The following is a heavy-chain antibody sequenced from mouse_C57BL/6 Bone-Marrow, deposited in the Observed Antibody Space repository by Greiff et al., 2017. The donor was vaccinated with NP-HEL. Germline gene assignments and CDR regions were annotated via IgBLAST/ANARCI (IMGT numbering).Heavy chain of an antibody. V-gene: IGHV1-81*01. CDR2: IYPRSGNT. CDR3: ARGRYGNYLAWFAY. J-gene: IGHJ3*01. CDR1: GYTFTSYG. Sequence: QVQLQQSGAELARPGASVKLSCKASGYTFTSYGISWVKQRTGQGLVWIGEIYPRSGNTYYNEKFKGKATLTADKSSSTAYMELRSLTSEDSAVYFCARGRYGNYLAWFAYWGQGTLVTVSA. D-gene: IGHD2-10*02.